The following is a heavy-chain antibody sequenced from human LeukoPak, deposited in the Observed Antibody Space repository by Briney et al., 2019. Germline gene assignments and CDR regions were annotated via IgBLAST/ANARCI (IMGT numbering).Heavy chain of an antibody. V-gene: IGHV4-39*07. CDR3: ARVKWLVFWFDP. CDR1: GGSISSSSYY. J-gene: IGHJ5*02. CDR2: IYYSGST. D-gene: IGHD6-19*01. Sequence: SETLSLTCTVSGGSISSSSYYWGWIRQPPGKGLEWIGSIYYSGSTNYNPSLKSRVTISVDTSKNQFSLKLSSVTAADTAVYYCARVKWLVFWFDPWGQGTLVTVSS.